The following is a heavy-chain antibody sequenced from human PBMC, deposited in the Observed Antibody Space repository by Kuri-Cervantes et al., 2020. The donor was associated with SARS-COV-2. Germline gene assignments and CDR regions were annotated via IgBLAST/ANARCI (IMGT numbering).Heavy chain of an antibody. CDR1: GFLFSASA. Sequence: GGSLRLSCEVSGFLFSASAIHWVRQGSGKGLEWVGRVRGKANNYATAYAASVKGRFTISRDDSKSIAYLQMNSLKTEDTAVYYCTRDDFWSGYFGYWGQGTLVTVSS. D-gene: IGHD3-3*01. V-gene: IGHV3-73*01. J-gene: IGHJ4*02. CDR3: TRDDFWSGYFGY. CDR2: VRGKANNYAT.